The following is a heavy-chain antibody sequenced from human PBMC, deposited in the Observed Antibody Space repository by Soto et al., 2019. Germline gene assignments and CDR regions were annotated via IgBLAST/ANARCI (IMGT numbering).Heavy chain of an antibody. V-gene: IGHV1-69*13. CDR3: ARTLVDTAMAHYYGMDV. J-gene: IGHJ6*02. CDR2: IIPIFGTA. Sequence: SVKVSCKASGGTFSSYAISWVRQAPGQGLEWMGGIIPIFGTANYAQKFQGRVTITADESMSTAYMELSSLRSEDTAVYYCARTLVDTAMAHYYGMDVWGQGTTVTVSS. CDR1: GGTFSSYA. D-gene: IGHD5-18*01.